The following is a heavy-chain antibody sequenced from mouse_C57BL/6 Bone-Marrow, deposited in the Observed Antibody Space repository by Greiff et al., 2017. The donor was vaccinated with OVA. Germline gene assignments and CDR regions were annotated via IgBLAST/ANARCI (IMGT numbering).Heavy chain of an antibody. J-gene: IGHJ1*03. CDR2: IDPSDSYT. Sequence: QVQLQQSGAELVRPGTSVKLSCKASGYTFTSYWMHWVKQRPGQGLEWIGVIDPSDSYTNYNQKFKGKATLTVDTASSTAYMQLSSLTSEDSAVYYCAHWYFDVWGTGTTVTVSS. V-gene: IGHV1-59*01. CDR3: AHWYFDV. CDR1: GYTFTSYW.